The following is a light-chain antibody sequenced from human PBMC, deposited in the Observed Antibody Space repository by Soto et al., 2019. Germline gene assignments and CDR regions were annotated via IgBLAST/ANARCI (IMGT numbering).Light chain of an antibody. CDR1: QSVLYSSNNKNY. CDR2: WAS. J-gene: IGKJ4*01. V-gene: IGKV4-1*01. Sequence: DTVMTQSPDSLAVSLGERATINCKSSQSVLYSSNNKNYLSWYQQKPGQPPKLLIYWASTRESGVPDRFSGSGSGTDFTLTISSLQAEDVALYYCQQYYNTPPAFGGGTKVDIK. CDR3: QQYYNTPPA.